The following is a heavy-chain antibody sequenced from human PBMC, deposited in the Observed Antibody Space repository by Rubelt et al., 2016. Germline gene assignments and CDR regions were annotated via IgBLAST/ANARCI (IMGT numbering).Heavy chain of an antibody. Sequence: QLQLQESGPGLVKPSETLSLTCNVSGGSINSNTYYWGWIRQPPGKGLEWIGSIYYSGSTYYNPSLNSRVTISVDMSKNHCSLKLSSVTAADTAVYYCARYDGVMGQNDPWGQGTLVTVSS. V-gene: IGHV4-39*07. CDR3: ARYDGVMGQNDP. J-gene: IGHJ5*02. CDR1: GGSINSNTYY. CDR2: IYYSGST. D-gene: IGHD2-8*01.